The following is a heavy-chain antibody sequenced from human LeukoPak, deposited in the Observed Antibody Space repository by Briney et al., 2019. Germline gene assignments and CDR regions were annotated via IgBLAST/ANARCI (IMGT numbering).Heavy chain of an antibody. V-gene: IGHV4-38-2*02. Sequence: SETLSLTCAVSGYSISSGYYWGWIRQPSGKGLEWIGSTYHSGSTYYNPSLKSRVTISVDTSKNQFSLKLSSVTAADTAVYYCARDKFGGSSWSGESLDYWGQGTLVTVSS. J-gene: IGHJ4*02. D-gene: IGHD6-13*01. CDR2: TYHSGST. CDR3: ARDKFGGSSWSGESLDY. CDR1: GYSISSGYY.